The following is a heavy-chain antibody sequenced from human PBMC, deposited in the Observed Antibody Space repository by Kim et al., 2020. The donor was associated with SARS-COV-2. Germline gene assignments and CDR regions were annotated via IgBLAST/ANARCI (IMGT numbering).Heavy chain of an antibody. CDR1: GFTFGDYY. CDR3: AKRHCSRTTCYYYFDY. Sequence: GGSLRLSCAASGFTFGDYYMHWVRQAPGKGLEWVSRIGGNSDSIAYADSVKGRFTISRDNAKNSLYLQINSLRPEDTALYYCAKRHCSRTTCYYYFDYWGQGTLVTVSS. D-gene: IGHD2-2*01. J-gene: IGHJ4*02. CDR2: IGGNSDSI. V-gene: IGHV3-9*01.